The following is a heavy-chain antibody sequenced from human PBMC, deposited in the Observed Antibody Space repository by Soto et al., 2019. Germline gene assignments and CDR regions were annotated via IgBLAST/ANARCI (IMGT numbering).Heavy chain of an antibody. J-gene: IGHJ3*02. D-gene: IGHD3-9*01. CDR1: GFTFSSYW. CDR3: SRETRAGYDILTGYYALDAFDI. CDR2: INSDGSST. V-gene: IGHV3-74*01. Sequence: GGSLRLSCAASGFTFSSYWIHWVRQAPGKGLMWVSRINSDGSSTSYADSVKGRFTISRDNAKNTLYLQMNSLRAEDTAVYYCSRETRAGYDILTGYYALDAFDIWGQGTMVTVSS.